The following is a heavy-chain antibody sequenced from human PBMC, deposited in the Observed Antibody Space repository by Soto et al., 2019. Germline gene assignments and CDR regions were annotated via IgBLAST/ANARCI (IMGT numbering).Heavy chain of an antibody. CDR3: ARDFAYFDS. D-gene: IGHD3-3*01. J-gene: IGHJ4*02. CDR1: GGSISSYY. Sequence: PSETLSLTCTVSGGSISSYYWSWIRQPPGKGLEWIGYIYYSGSTNYNPSLKSRVSISMDTSKNQFSLNLDSVTAADTAVYFCARDFAYFDSWGQGTLVTVSS. V-gene: IGHV4-59*01. CDR2: IYYSGST.